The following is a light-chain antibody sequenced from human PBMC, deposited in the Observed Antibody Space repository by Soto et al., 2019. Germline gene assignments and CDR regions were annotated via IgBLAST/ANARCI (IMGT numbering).Light chain of an antibody. V-gene: IGKV4-1*01. CDR3: QQYYSYPLT. CDR2: WAS. Sequence: DIVMTQSPDSLAVSLGERATINCKSSQSVLYSSNNKNYLAWYQQKPGQPPKLLIYWASTRESGVPDRFSGSGSGTDFTLTISSLQAEEVAVYYCQQYYSYPLTFGGGTKVEIK. J-gene: IGKJ4*01. CDR1: QSVLYSSNNKNY.